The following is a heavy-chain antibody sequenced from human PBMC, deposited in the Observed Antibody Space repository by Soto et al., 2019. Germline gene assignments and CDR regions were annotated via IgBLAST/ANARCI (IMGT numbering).Heavy chain of an antibody. CDR1: GGSISSSSYY. CDR2: IYYSGST. Sequence: QLQLQESGPGLVKPSETLSLTCTVSGGSISSSSYYWGWIRQPPGKGLEWIGSIYYSGSTYYNPSLQSRVTISVDTSKNQFSLKLSSVTAAETAVYYCASSIAAAGAPFFDYWGQGTLVTVSS. V-gene: IGHV4-39*01. CDR3: ASSIAAAGAPFFDY. J-gene: IGHJ4*02. D-gene: IGHD6-13*01.